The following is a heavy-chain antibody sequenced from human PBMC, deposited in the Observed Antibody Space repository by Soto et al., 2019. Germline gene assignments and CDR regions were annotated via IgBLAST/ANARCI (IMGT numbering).Heavy chain of an antibody. CDR1: GFTFSSYA. Sequence: PGVSLRLSCAASGFTFSSYAMSWVRQAPGKGLEWVSAISGSGGSTYYADSVKGRFTISRDNSKNTLYLQMNSLRAEDTAVYYCAKDLAIVVVTEADYWGQGTLVTAPQ. CDR2: ISGSGGST. D-gene: IGHD2-21*02. J-gene: IGHJ4*02. CDR3: AKDLAIVVVTEADY. V-gene: IGHV3-23*01.